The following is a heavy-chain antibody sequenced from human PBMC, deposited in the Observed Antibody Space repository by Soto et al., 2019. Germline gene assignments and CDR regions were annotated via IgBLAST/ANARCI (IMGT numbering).Heavy chain of an antibody. V-gene: IGHV4-4*02. Sequence: SETLSLTCAVSGASIGTNNWWCWVRQPPGKVLEWIGEVYHSGTTNCNPSLKSRVTISIDKSKNQLSLPLTSMTAADTAVYYCAVPGRGDFAYWSQGTLVTVSS. CDR1: GASIGTNNW. CDR3: AVPGRGDFAY. J-gene: IGHJ4*02. D-gene: IGHD5-12*01. CDR2: VYHSGTT.